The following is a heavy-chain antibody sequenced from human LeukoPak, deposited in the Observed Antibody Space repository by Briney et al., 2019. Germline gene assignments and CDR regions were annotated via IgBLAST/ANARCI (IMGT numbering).Heavy chain of an antibody. CDR3: ARRAGAYSHPYDY. CDR2: IYSDNT. D-gene: IGHD4/OR15-4a*01. Sequence: GGSLRLSCAASEFTFNNYVMHWVRQAPGKGLEWVSFIYSDNTHYSDSVKGRFTISRDNSKNTLYLQMNSLRAEDTAVYYCARRAGAYSHPYDYWGQGTLVTVSS. J-gene: IGHJ4*02. CDR1: EFTFNNYV. V-gene: IGHV3-53*01.